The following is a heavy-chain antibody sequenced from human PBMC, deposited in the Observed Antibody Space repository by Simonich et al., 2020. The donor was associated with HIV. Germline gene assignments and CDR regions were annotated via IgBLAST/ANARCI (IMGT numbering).Heavy chain of an antibody. CDR1: GYTFTGYF. CDR3: ARSLMVGGVYHYYAMDV. Sequence: QVQLVQSGAEARKPGASVKVSCKASGYTFTGYFVHWVRQAPGQGLEYFRRINPQSGGTNYAHKLQGRVTMARDTSITTAYMELSRLRSDDTAVYYCARSLMVGGVYHYYAMDVWGQGTTVTVSS. J-gene: IGHJ6*02. V-gene: IGHV1-2*06. D-gene: IGHD1-26*01. CDR2: INPQSGGT.